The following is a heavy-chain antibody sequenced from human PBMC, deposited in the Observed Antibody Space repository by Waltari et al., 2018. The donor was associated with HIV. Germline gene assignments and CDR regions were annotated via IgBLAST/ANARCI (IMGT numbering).Heavy chain of an antibody. Sequence: QVQLEESGGGVVQPGGSLRLSCYASGFVFRTYGMHWVRQAPGKGLEWVAFIRFDGGNKYYVASVKRRFTTSRENSKNTLYLQIDSLRAEDTAVYYCAKQGKRPYYGMDAWGQGTTVTVSS. D-gene: IGHD3-10*01. CDR1: GFVFRTYG. J-gene: IGHJ6*02. V-gene: IGHV3-30*02. CDR2: IRFDGGNK. CDR3: AKQGKRPYYGMDA.